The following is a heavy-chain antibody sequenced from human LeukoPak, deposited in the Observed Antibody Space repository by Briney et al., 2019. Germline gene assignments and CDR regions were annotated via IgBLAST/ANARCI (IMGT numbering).Heavy chain of an antibody. CDR3: ARDLFTVDTAMVTAY. V-gene: IGHV1-46*01. J-gene: IGHJ4*02. CDR2: INPSGGST. Sequence: GASVKVSCKASGYTFTSYYMHWVRQAPGQGLEWMGIINPSGGSTSYAQKFQGRVTMTRDTSTSTVYMELSSLRSGDTAVYYCARDLFTVDTAMVTAYWGQGTPVTVSS. CDR1: GYTFTSYY. D-gene: IGHD5-18*01.